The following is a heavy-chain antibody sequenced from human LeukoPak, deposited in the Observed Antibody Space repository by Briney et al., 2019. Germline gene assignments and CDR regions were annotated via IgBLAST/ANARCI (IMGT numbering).Heavy chain of an antibody. V-gene: IGHV1-2*02. D-gene: IGHD2-15*01. CDR2: INPNSGAT. J-gene: IGHJ4*02. CDR1: GYTFTGYY. Sequence: GASVKVSCKASGYTFTGYYMHWVRQAPGQGPEWMGWINPNSGATSYAQKFEGRVTMTRDTSISTAYMELSRLRSDDTALYYCAGRNPDCSGGYCPFDYWGQGTLVTVSS. CDR3: AGRNPDCSGGYCPFDY.